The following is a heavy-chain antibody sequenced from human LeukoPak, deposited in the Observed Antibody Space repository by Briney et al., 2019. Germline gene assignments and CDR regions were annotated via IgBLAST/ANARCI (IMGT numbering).Heavy chain of an antibody. V-gene: IGHV4-4*07. D-gene: IGHD3-9*01. CDR2: IYTSGST. CDR3: ARLRYFDWLPASQRYYYYGMDV. Sequence: SETLSLTCTVSGGSISSYYWSRIRQPAGKGLEWIGRIYTSGSTNYNPSLKSRVTMSVDTSKNQFSLKLSSVTAADTAVYYCARLRYFDWLPASQRYYYYGMDVWGQGTTVTVSS. J-gene: IGHJ6*02. CDR1: GGSISSYY.